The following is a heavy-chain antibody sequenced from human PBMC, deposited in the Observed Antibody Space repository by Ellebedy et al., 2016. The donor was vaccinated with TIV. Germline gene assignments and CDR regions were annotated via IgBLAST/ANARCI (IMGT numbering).Heavy chain of an antibody. CDR3: ARGALKGSGGYYFDY. CDR2: IYYSGST. Sequence: SETLSLTXTVSGGSISTTNYYWSWIRQPPGKGLEWIGYIYYSGSTNYNPSLKSRVTISVDTSKNQFSLKLSSMTAADTAVYYCARGALKGSGGYYFDYWGQGTLVTVSS. CDR1: GGSISTTNYY. J-gene: IGHJ4*02. D-gene: IGHD3-10*01. V-gene: IGHV4-61*01.